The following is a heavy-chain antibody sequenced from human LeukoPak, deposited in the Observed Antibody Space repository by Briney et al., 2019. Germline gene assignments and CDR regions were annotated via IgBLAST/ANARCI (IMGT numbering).Heavy chain of an antibody. CDR1: GFTFSSYS. CDR3: ARVIFGVVPSYGMDV. CDR2: ISSSSSYI. J-gene: IGHJ6*02. D-gene: IGHD3-3*01. V-gene: IGHV3-21*01. Sequence: KAGGSLRLSCAASGFTFSSYSMNWVRQAPGKGLEWVSSISSSSSYIYYADSVKGRFTISRDNAKNSLYLQMNSLRAEDTAVYYCARVIFGVVPSYGMDVWGQGTTVTVSS.